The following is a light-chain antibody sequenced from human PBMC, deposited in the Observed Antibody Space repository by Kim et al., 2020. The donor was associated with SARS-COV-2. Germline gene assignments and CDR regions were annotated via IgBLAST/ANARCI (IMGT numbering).Light chain of an antibody. CDR1: SSNVGAGYD. Sequence: QSVLTQPPSVSGAPGQRATISCTGSSSNVGAGYDIHWYQQLPGTAPKLLIYANNNRPSGVPDRFSGSKSGTSASLAITGLQAEDEADYYCQSYDSSLTVVVFGGGTKLTVL. CDR3: QSYDSSLTVVV. CDR2: ANN. J-gene: IGLJ2*01. V-gene: IGLV1-40*01.